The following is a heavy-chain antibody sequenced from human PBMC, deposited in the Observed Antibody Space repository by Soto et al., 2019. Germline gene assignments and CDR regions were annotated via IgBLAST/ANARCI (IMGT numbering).Heavy chain of an antibody. D-gene: IGHD5-18*01. V-gene: IGHV1-18*01. Sequence: ASVKVSCKASGYTFTSYGISWVRQAPGQGLEWMGWISAYNGNTNYAQKLQGRVTMTTDTSTSTAYMELRSLRSDDTAVYYCARDSTPYSYGYFYVQNYYYYYMDVWGKGTTVTVSS. J-gene: IGHJ6*03. CDR3: ARDSTPYSYGYFYVQNYYYYYMDV. CDR1: GYTFTSYG. CDR2: ISAYNGNT.